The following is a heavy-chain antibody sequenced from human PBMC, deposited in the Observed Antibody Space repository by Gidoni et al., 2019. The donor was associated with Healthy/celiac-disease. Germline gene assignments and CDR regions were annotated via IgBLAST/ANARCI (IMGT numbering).Heavy chain of an antibody. V-gene: IGHV3-21*01. CDR2: ISSSSSYI. CDR1: GFTFSIYS. CDR3: ARDKPPYYYYGMDV. Sequence: EVQLVESGGGLVKLGGSLRLYRAASGFTFSIYSMNWVRQAQEKGLEWVSSISSSSSYIYYADSVKGRFTIARDNAKNSLYLQMDSLRAEDTAVYYCARDKPPYYYYGMDVWGQGTTVTVSS. J-gene: IGHJ6*02.